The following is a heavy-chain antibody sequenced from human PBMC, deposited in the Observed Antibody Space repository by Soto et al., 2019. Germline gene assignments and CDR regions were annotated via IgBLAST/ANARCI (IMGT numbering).Heavy chain of an antibody. V-gene: IGHV3-30-3*01. Sequence: QVQLVESGGGVVQPGRSLRLSCAASGFTFSSYAMHWVRQAPGKGLEWVAVISYDGSNKYYADSVKGRFTISRDNSKNTLYLQMNSLRAEDTAVYYCARRGYCGGDCYSGNLLDYWGQGTLVTVSP. CDR1: GFTFSSYA. D-gene: IGHD2-21*02. J-gene: IGHJ4*02. CDR2: ISYDGSNK. CDR3: ARRGYCGGDCYSGNLLDY.